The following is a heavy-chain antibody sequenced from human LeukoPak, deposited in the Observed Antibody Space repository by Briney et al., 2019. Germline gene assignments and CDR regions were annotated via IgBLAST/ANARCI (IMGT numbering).Heavy chain of an antibody. CDR3: AREAGYYDSSGYYYFDY. J-gene: IGHJ4*02. CDR1: GGSITSGDCY. V-gene: IGHV4-30-4*01. CDR2: IHHSGST. D-gene: IGHD3-22*01. Sequence: PSETLSLTCTVSGGSITSGDCYWSWIRQPPGKGLEWIGYIHHSGSTFYNPSLKGRVTISVDTSKNQFSLKLSSVTAADTAVYYCAREAGYYDSSGYYYFDYWGQGALVTVSS.